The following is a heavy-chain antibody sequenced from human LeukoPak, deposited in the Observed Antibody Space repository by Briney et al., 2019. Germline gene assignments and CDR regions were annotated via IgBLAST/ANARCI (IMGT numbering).Heavy chain of an antibody. V-gene: IGHV4-34*01. J-gene: IGHJ6*03. CDR1: GGSFSGYY. CDR3: ARETKFYYYYYYMDV. CDR2: INHSGST. Sequence: PSETLSLTCAVYGGSFSGYYWSWIRQPPGKGLEWIGEINHSGSTNYNPSLKSRVTISVDTSKNQFSLKLSSVTAADTAVYYCARETKFYYYYYYMDVWGKGTTVTVSS.